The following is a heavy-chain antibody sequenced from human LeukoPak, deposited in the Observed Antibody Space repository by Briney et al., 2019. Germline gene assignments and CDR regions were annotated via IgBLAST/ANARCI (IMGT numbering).Heavy chain of an antibody. CDR3: ARAAKRGSGSYSSYYYGMDV. D-gene: IGHD3-10*01. V-gene: IGHV1-69*04. CDR1: GGTFSSYA. J-gene: IGHJ6*02. CDR2: IIPILGIA. Sequence: SVKVSCKASGGTFSSYAISWVRQAPGQGGEWMGRIIPILGIANYAQKFQGRVTITADKSTSTAYMELSSLRSADTAVYYCARAAKRGSGSYSSYYYGMDVWGQGTTVTVSS.